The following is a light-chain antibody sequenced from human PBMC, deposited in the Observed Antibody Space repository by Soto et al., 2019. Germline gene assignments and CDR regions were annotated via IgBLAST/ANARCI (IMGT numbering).Light chain of an antibody. V-gene: IGKV1D-16*01. J-gene: IGKJ5*01. CDR2: AAS. CDR3: QQYNIWPPIT. CDR1: QSISSR. Sequence: DIQMTQSPSTLSASVGDRVTITCRASQSISSRLAWYQQKPGKAPKLLIYAASSLQSGIPSRFSGSGSGTEFTLTISSLQPEDFAVYYCQQYNIWPPITFGQGTRLEIK.